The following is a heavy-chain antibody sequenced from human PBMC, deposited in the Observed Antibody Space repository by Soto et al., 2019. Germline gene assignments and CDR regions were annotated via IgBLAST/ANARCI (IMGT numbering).Heavy chain of an antibody. D-gene: IGHD6-13*01. CDR1: GFTFSSYA. CDR3: AKAYSNSWRLFDY. Sequence: EVQLLESGGGLVQPGGSLRLSCAASGFTFSSYAMSWVRQAPGKGLEWVSAISGSGGSTYYADSVKGRFTISRDNSKKPLYLQMNSLRAEDTAVYYCAKAYSNSWRLFDYWGQGTLVTVSS. V-gene: IGHV3-23*01. CDR2: ISGSGGST. J-gene: IGHJ4*02.